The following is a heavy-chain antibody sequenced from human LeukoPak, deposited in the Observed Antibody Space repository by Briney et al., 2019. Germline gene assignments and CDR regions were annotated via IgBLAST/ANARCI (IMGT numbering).Heavy chain of an antibody. CDR3: ARVCSSGRCCDQ. D-gene: IGHD2-15*01. J-gene: IGHJ4*02. CDR1: GDSVSSGSYF. CDR2: IHNIGST. V-gene: IGHV4-39*01. Sequence: PSETLSLTCTVSGDSVSSGSYFWGWIRQPPGKGLEWIGSIHNIGSTYYNPSLRSRVTMSVDTSKNQFSLNLSSVTAADTAVYYCARVCSSGRCCDQWGQGTLVTVSS.